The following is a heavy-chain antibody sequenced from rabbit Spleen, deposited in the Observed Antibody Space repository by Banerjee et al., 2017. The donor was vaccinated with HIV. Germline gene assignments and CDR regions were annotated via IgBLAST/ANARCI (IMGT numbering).Heavy chain of an antibody. CDR3: ARDTGSSFSSYGMDL. Sequence: EESGGGLVQPEGSLTLTCTASGFSFSSSYWICWVRQAPGKGLEWIACIGAGGSGTTYYASWAKGRFTCSKTSSTTVTLQMTSLTVADTATYFCARDTGSSFSSYGMDLWGPGTLVTVS. CDR1: GFSFSSSYW. V-gene: IGHV1S45*01. D-gene: IGHD8-1*01. J-gene: IGHJ6*01. CDR2: IGAGGSGTT.